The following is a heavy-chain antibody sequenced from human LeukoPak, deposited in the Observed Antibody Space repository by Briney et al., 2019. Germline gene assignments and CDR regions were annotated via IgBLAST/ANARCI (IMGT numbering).Heavy chain of an antibody. CDR3: ATRKDYSNYIYWFDP. D-gene: IGHD4-11*01. V-gene: IGHV1-69*05. Sequence: ASVKVSCKASGGTFSSYAISWVRQAPGQGLEWMGGIIPIFGTANYAQKFQGRVTITTDESTSTAYMELSSLRSEDTAVYYCATRKDYSNYIYWFDPWGQGTLVTVSS. CDR2: IIPIFGTA. J-gene: IGHJ5*02. CDR1: GGTFSSYA.